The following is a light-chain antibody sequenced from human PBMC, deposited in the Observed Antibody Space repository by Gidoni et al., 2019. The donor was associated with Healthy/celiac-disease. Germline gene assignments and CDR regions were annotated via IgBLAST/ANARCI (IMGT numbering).Light chain of an antibody. CDR3: QSYDSSNLV. CDR2: EDN. J-gene: IGLJ3*02. Sequence: NFLLTQPHSVSESPGTTVTISCTRSSGSIASNYVQWDQQRPGSAPTTVIYEDNQRPSGVPDRFSGSIDSSSNSASLTISGLKTEDEADYYCQSYDSSNLVFGGGTKLTVL. V-gene: IGLV6-57*04. CDR1: SGSIASNY.